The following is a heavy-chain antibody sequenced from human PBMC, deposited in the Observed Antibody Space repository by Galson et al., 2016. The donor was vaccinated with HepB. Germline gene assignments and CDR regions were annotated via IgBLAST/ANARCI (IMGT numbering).Heavy chain of an antibody. V-gene: IGHV4-59*01. CDR1: GGSISNYY. J-gene: IGHJ6*02. CDR3: VRDRGIEALDV. D-gene: IGHD3-10*01. CDR2: VYFSGTT. Sequence: SETLSLTCTVSGGSISNYYWTWIRQPPGKGLEWVGNVYFSGTTDYNPSQKSRVTISVDTPKNEFYLKLSFATAADTAVYYCVRDRGIEALDVWGHGTTVIVSS.